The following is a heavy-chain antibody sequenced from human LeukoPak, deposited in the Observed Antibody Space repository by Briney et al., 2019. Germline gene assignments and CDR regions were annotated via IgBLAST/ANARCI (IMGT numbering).Heavy chain of an antibody. V-gene: IGHV4-34*01. CDR2: INHSGST. D-gene: IGHD3-3*01. CDR1: GGSFSGYY. J-gene: IGHJ4*02. Sequence: SETLSLTCAVYGGSFSGYYWSWIRQPPGKGLEWIGEINHSGSTNYNPSLKSRVTISVDTSKNQFSLKLSSVTAADTAVYYCASTYDFWSGYYTETDYFDYWGQGTLVTVSS. CDR3: ASTYDFWSGYYTETDYFDY.